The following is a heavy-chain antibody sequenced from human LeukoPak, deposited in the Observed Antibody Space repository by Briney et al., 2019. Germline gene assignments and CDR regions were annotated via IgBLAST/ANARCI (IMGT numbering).Heavy chain of an antibody. CDR3: ARDHVVPAAISLRWFDP. CDR1: GGSISSYY. CDR2: IYYSGST. Sequence: SETLSLTCTVSGGSISSYYWSWIRQPPGKGLEWIGYIYYSGSTNYNPSLKSRVTISVDTSKNQFSLKLSPVTAADTAVYYCARDHVVPAAISLRWFDPWGQGTLVTVSS. D-gene: IGHD2-2*01. J-gene: IGHJ5*02. V-gene: IGHV4-59*12.